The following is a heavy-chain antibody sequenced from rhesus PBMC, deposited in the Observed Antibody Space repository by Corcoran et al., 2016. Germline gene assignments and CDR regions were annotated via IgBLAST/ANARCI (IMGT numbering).Heavy chain of an antibody. J-gene: IGHJ2*01. D-gene: IGHD3-3*01. CDR2: ISGSDGST. CDR1: GGSISNNY. V-gene: IGHV4-173*01. CDR3: ARRGYYYWYFDL. Sequence: QLQLQESGPGLVKPSETLSLTCAVSGGSISNNYWSWIRQPPGKGLEWIGRISGSDGSTDYNPTLKSRVTIATYTSKNQFSLKLGAVTAADTAVYYCARRGYYYWYFDLWGPGTPITISS.